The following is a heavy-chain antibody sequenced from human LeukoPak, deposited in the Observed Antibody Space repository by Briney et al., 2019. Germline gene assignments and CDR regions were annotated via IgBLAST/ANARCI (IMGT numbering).Heavy chain of an antibody. CDR2: IYYSGST. CDR3: ARLAGNLNYVFWRGPPGYYYYGMAV. Sequence: PSETLSLTCTVSGGSISSYYWSWIRQPPGKGLEWIGYIYYSGSTNYNPSLKSRVTISVDTSKNQFSLKLSSVTAADTAVYYCARLAGNLNYVFWRGPPGYYYYGMAVWGQGTTVTVSS. CDR1: GGSISSYY. V-gene: IGHV4-59*08. J-gene: IGHJ6*02. D-gene: IGHD3-3*01.